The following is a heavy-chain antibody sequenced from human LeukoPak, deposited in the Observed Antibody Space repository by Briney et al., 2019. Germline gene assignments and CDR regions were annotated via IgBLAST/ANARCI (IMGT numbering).Heavy chain of an antibody. Sequence: SETLSLTCTVSGGSISSYYWSWIRQPPGKGLEWIGYIYYSGSTNYNPSLKSRVTISVDTSKNQFSLKLSSVTAADTAVYYCARDSSGYYIGDYFDYWGQGTLVTVSS. D-gene: IGHD3-22*01. V-gene: IGHV4-59*01. J-gene: IGHJ4*02. CDR2: IYYSGST. CDR1: GGSISSYY. CDR3: ARDSSGYYIGDYFDY.